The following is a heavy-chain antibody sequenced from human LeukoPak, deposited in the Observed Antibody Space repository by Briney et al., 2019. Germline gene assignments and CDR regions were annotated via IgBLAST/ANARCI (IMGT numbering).Heavy chain of an antibody. CDR2: IKLDGSEK. CDR3: ARDQYDTWSRRGNFDS. Sequence: GGSLRLSCAASGFTFSSYGMHWVRQAPGRGLEWVANIKLDGSEKNYVDSVKGRFTISRDNTKNSLYLQMNSLRAEDTAVFYCARDQYDTWSRRGNFDSWGQGTLVIVSS. CDR1: GFTFSSYG. J-gene: IGHJ4*02. V-gene: IGHV3-7*03. D-gene: IGHD3-3*01.